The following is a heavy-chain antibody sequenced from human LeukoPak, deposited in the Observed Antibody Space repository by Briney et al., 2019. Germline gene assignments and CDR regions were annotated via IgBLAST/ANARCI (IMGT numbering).Heavy chain of an antibody. D-gene: IGHD6-13*01. CDR1: GFSFTSYW. CDR3: ARDMIAAAGYYYYYYMDV. V-gene: IGHV3-7*01. CDR2: IKQDGNEK. Sequence: GGSLRLSCAASGFSFTSYWMSWVRQAPGKGLEWVANIKQDGNEKYYADSVKGRFTISRDNAKNSLDLQMNSLRAEDTAVYYCARDMIAAAGYYYYYYMDVWGKGTTVTVSS. J-gene: IGHJ6*03.